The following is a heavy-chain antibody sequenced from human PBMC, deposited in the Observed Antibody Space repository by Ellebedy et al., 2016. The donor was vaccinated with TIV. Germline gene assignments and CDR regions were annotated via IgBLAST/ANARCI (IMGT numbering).Heavy chain of an antibody. D-gene: IGHD3-10*01. CDR1: GFTFSKYA. CDR3: ARVTYGSGTFDF. Sequence: GESLKISCAASGFTFSKYAMAWVRQAPGKGLEWVSTISGTVGNTYYPDSVTGRFTITRDNSENTLSLQMHSLSAEDTALYYCARVTYGSGTFDFWGQGILVTVSS. CDR2: ISGTVGNT. J-gene: IGHJ4*02. V-gene: IGHV3-23*01.